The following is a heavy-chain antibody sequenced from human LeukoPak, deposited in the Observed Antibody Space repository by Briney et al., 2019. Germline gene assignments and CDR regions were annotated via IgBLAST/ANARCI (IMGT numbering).Heavy chain of an antibody. D-gene: IGHD3-9*01. Sequence: ASVKVSCKASGYTFTSYDINWVRQATGQGLEWMGWMNPNSGNTGYAQKFQGRVTMTRNTSISTAYMELSRLRSDDTAVYYCARVGEDILTGAGLDYWGQGTLVTVSS. CDR3: ARVGEDILTGAGLDY. CDR1: GYTFTSYD. CDR2: MNPNSGNT. V-gene: IGHV1-8*01. J-gene: IGHJ4*02.